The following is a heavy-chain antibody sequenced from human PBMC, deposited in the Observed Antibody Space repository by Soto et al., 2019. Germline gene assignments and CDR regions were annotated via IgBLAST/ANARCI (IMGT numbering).Heavy chain of an antibody. CDR3: AHLVTADDSEYFDF. V-gene: IGHV2-5*02. CDR2: IYWDDDK. CDR1: GFSLNTPGGG. D-gene: IGHD3-3*01. J-gene: IGHJ4*02. Sequence: QITLRESGPTVVKPTQTLTLTCTFSGFSLNTPGGGVGWIRQPPGKALGWVALIYWDDDKRYNPSLKRRLVITKDSSKNQVVLTMTNVDPVDTATYYCAHLVTADDSEYFDFWGQGTLVPVSP.